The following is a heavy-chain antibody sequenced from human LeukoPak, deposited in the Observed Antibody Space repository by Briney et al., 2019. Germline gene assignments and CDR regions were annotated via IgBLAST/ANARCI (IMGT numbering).Heavy chain of an antibody. V-gene: IGHV3-9*03. CDR3: AKDIAIDYDSSGPLDY. CDR1: GFTFDDYA. Sequence: GGSLRLSCAASGFTFDDYAMHWVRQAPGKGLEWVSGISWNSGSIGYADSVKGRFTISRDNAKNSLYLQMNSLRAEDMALYYCAKDIAIDYDSSGPLDYWGQGTLVTVSS. J-gene: IGHJ4*02. D-gene: IGHD3-22*01. CDR2: ISWNSGSI.